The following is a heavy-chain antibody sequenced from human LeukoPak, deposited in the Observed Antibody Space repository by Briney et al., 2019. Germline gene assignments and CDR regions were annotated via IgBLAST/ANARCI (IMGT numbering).Heavy chain of an antibody. CDR3: ARGPREGMIVGVISHHFDY. Sequence: SETLSLTCAVFSGSFSGYYWSWIRQPPGKGLEWIGEIDHGEVTSYNPSLKSRVTISIDTSKSYLSLELTSVTAADTAVYYCARGPREGMIVGVISHHFDYWGQGTLVTVSS. CDR2: IDHGEVT. D-gene: IGHD3-22*01. CDR1: SGSFSGYY. V-gene: IGHV4-34*01. J-gene: IGHJ4*02.